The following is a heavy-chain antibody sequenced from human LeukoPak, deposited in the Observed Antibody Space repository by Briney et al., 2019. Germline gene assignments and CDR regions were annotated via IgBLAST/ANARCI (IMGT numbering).Heavy chain of an antibody. D-gene: IGHD2/OR15-2a*01. CDR2: IYSSGRT. J-gene: IGHJ4*02. CDR3: ARERFGGSTFIDS. Sequence: SEALSLTCTVSGGSISSYFWTWIRQPAGKGLEWIGRIYSSGRTNYNPSLKSRVTMSVDTSKSHFSLRLDSVTAADTAVYYCARERFGGSTFIDSWGQGTLVTVSS. V-gene: IGHV4-4*07. CDR1: GGSISSYF.